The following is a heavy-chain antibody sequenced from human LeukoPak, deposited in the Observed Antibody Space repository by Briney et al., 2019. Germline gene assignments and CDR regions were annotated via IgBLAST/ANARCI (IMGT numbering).Heavy chain of an antibody. J-gene: IGHJ5*02. CDR3: ARQGQYSYGYTGRHNCFDP. CDR2: IYTSGST. CDR1: GGSISSYY. D-gene: IGHD5-18*01. Sequence: PSETLSPTCTVSGGSISSYYWSWIRQPPGKGLEWIGYIYTSGSTNYNPSLKSRVTISVDTSKNQFSLKLSSVTAADTAVYYCARQGQYSYGYTGRHNCFDPWGQGTLVTVSS. V-gene: IGHV4-4*09.